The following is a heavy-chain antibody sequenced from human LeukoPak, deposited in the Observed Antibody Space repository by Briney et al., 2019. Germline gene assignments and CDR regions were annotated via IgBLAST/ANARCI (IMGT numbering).Heavy chain of an antibody. CDR1: GVSISSGGYY. V-gene: IGHV4-30-2*01. D-gene: IGHD1-26*01. CDR2: IYHSGST. J-gene: IGHJ5*02. Sequence: SQTLSLTCTVSGVSISSGGYYWRWIRQPPGKGLEWIGYIYHSGSTYYNPSLKSRVIISVDRSKDQFSLKLRSVTAADTAVYYCARDSSPPYSGSYVWFDPWGQGTLVTVSS. CDR3: ARDSSPPYSGSYVWFDP.